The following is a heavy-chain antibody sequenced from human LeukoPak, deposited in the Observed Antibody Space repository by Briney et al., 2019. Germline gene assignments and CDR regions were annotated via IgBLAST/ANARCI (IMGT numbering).Heavy chain of an antibody. D-gene: IGHD6-19*01. CDR2: IKPSSGAA. J-gene: IGHJ5*02. CDR1: GYTFTSYY. V-gene: IGHV1-2*02. Sequence: ASVKVSCKASGYTFTSYYMHWVRQAPGQGLEWMGWIKPSSGAAKSAQKFQDRVTMTRDSSISTVYMEVTRLRSDDTAVYYCARGGSGWFYNSLDPWGQGTLVTVSS. CDR3: ARGGSGWFYNSLDP.